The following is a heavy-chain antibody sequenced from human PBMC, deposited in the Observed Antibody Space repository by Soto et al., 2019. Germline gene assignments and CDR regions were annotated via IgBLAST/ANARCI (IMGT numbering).Heavy chain of an antibody. J-gene: IGHJ6*02. Sequence: QVQLVESGGGVVQPGGSLRLSCAASGFTFINFAMHWVRQAPGKGLEWVAVIWHDGSNKYYADSVEGRFTISRDNFKRTLYLQMDSLRVEDTAVYYFVGDPGFGVWNGMDVWGQGTTVTVSS. D-gene: IGHD3-16*01. CDR3: VGDPGFGVWNGMDV. V-gene: IGHV3-33*01. CDR2: IWHDGSNK. CDR1: GFTFINFA.